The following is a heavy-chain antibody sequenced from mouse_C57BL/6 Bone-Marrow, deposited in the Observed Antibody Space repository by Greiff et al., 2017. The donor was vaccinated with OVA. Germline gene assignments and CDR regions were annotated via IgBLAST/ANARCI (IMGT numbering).Heavy chain of an antibody. CDR3: ARWGYPFAY. V-gene: IGHV1-54*01. CDR2: INPGSGGT. J-gene: IGHJ3*01. CDR1: GYAFTNYL. Sequence: QVQLRQSGAELVRPGTSVKVSCKASGYAFTNYLIEWVKQRPGQGLEWIGVINPGSGGTNYNEKFKGKATLTADKSSSTAYMQLSSLTSEDSAVYFCARWGYPFAYWGQGTLVTVSA. D-gene: IGHD2-2*01.